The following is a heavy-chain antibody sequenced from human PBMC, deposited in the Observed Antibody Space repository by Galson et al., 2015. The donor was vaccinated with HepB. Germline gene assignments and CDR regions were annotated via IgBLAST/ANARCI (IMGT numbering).Heavy chain of an antibody. D-gene: IGHD3-10*01. V-gene: IGHV1-3*01. CDR2: INAGNGNT. CDR1: GYTFTTYA. Sequence: SVKVSCKASGYTFTTYAMHWVRQAPGQRLEWMGWINAGNGNTKYSQKFQGRVTITRDTSATTGYMELSSLRSEDTAVYYCARTGLLWFGGVGSAFDIWGQGTMVTVSS. CDR3: ARTGLLWFGGVGSAFDI. J-gene: IGHJ3*02.